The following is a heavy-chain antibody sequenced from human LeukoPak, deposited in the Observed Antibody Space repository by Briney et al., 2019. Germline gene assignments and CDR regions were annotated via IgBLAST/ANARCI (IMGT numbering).Heavy chain of an antibody. CDR1: GGSFSGYY. J-gene: IGHJ6*02. D-gene: IGHD6-13*01. CDR2: INHSGST. V-gene: IGHV4-34*01. Sequence: SETLSLTCAVYGGSFSGYYWSWIRQPPGKGLEWIGEINHSGSTNYNPSLKSRVTISVDTSKNQFSLKLSSVTAADTAVYYCARVHKVIAAAGNYYYGMDVWGQGTTVTVSS. CDR3: ARVHKVIAAAGNYYYGMDV.